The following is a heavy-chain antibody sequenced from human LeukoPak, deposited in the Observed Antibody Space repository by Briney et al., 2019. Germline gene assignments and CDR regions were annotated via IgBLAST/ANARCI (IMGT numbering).Heavy chain of an antibody. Sequence: ASVKVSCKASGGTFSSYAISWVRQAPGQGLEWMGWISAYNGNTNYAQKLQGRVTMTTDTSTSTAYMELRSLRSDDTAMYYCARPDIVVPAAMGPHDAFDIWGQGTMVTVSS. D-gene: IGHD2-2*01. CDR3: ARPDIVVPAAMGPHDAFDI. V-gene: IGHV1-18*01. CDR1: GGTFSSYA. CDR2: ISAYNGNT. J-gene: IGHJ3*02.